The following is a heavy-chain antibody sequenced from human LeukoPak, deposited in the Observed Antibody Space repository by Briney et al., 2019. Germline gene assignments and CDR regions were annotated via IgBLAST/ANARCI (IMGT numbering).Heavy chain of an antibody. J-gene: IGHJ5*02. Sequence: SVKVSCKASGGTFSSYAISWVRQAPGQGLEWMGSITPIIDSVKYGQRLEGRVTITTDKYTGTVYMELRSLRTEDTAIYYCARVNLRGSKYNWFDPWGQGTLVTVSS. V-gene: IGHV1-69*04. D-gene: IGHD6-13*01. CDR3: ARVNLRGSKYNWFDP. CDR1: GGTFSSYA. CDR2: ITPIIDSV.